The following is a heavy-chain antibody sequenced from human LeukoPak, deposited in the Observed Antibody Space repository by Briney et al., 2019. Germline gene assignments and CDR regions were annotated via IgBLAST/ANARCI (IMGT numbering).Heavy chain of an antibody. D-gene: IGHD6-13*01. CDR1: GYTFTSYD. V-gene: IGHV1-8*01. J-gene: IGHJ5*02. Sequence: ASVKVSCKASGYTFTSYDINWVRQATGQGLEWMGWMNPNSGNTGYAQKFQGRVTMTRNTSISTAYMELSSLRSEDTAVYYCARGIIAAAGTSWFDPWGQGTLATVSS. CDR3: ARGIIAAAGTSWFDP. CDR2: MNPNSGNT.